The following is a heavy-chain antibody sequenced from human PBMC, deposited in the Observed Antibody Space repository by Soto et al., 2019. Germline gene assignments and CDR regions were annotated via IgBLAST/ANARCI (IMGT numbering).Heavy chain of an antibody. CDR2: INPNSGGT. V-gene: IGHV1-2*04. CDR3: ARDYYDILTGPDYYYYYGMDV. CDR1: GYTFTGYY. D-gene: IGHD3-9*01. Sequence: QVQLVQSGAEVKKPGASVKVSCKASGYTFTGYYMHWVRQAPGQGLEWMGWINPNSGGTNYAQKFQGWVTMTRDTSISTAYMELSRLRSDDTAVYCCARDYYDILTGPDYYYYYGMDVWGQGTTVTVSS. J-gene: IGHJ6*02.